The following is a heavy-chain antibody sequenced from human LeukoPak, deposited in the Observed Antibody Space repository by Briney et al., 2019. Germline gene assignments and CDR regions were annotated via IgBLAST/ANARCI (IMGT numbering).Heavy chain of an antibody. CDR2: IIPIFGTA. CDR3: ARYYYDSSGPDAFDI. J-gene: IGHJ3*02. CDR1: GYIFTTYY. D-gene: IGHD3-22*01. V-gene: IGHV1-69*13. Sequence: ASVKVSCKASGYIFTTYYMYWVRQAPGQGLEWMGGIIPIFGTANYAQKFQGRVTITADESTSTAYMELSSLRSEDTAVYYCARYYYDSSGPDAFDIWGQGTMVTVSS.